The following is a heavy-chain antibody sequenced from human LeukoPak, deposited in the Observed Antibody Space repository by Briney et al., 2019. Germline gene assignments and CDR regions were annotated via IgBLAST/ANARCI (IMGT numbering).Heavy chain of an antibody. Sequence: PSETLSLTCSVSGGSISSSSYYWGWIRQPPGKGLEWIGRIYTSGSTNYNPSLKSRVTMSADTSKNQFSLKLSSVTAADTAVYYCARVRSYGRPHYFDYWGQGTLVTVSS. CDR3: ARVRSYGRPHYFDY. D-gene: IGHD5-18*01. J-gene: IGHJ4*02. V-gene: IGHV4-61*05. CDR2: IYTSGST. CDR1: GGSISSSSYY.